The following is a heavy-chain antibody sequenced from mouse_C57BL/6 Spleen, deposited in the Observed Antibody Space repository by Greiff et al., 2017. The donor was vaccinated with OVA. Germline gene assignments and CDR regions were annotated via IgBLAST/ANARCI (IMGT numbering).Heavy chain of an antibody. CDR1: GYTFTDYN. V-gene: IGHV1-18*01. D-gene: IGHD1-1*01. J-gene: IGHJ1*03. CDR2: INPNNGGT. Sequence: EVQLQQSGPELVKPGASVKIPCKASGYTFTDYNMDWVKQSHGQSLEWIGDINPNNGGTIYNQKFKGKATLTVDKSSSTAYMQLRSLTSEDTAVYYCARGGYYGSSYGYFDVWGTGTTVTVSS. CDR3: ARGGYYGSSYGYFDV.